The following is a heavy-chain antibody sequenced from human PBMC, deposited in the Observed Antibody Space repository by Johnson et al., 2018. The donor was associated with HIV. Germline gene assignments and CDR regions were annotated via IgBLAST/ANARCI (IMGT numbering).Heavy chain of an antibody. Sequence: VQLVESGGGLVQPGGSLRLSCAASGFTFSSYDMHWVRQATGKGLEWVSAIGTAGDTYYPGSVKGRFTISRDNSKNTLYLQMNSLRAEDTAVYYCARDQAGTTDDAFDIWGQGTMVTVSS. CDR2: IGTAGDT. CDR1: GFTFSSYD. V-gene: IGHV3-13*01. D-gene: IGHD1-7*01. J-gene: IGHJ3*02. CDR3: ARDQAGTTDDAFDI.